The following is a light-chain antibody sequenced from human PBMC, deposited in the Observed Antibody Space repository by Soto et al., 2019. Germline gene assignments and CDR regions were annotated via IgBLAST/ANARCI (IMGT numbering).Light chain of an antibody. CDR1: QGISNY. Sequence: DIQMTQSPSSLSASVGDRVIITCRASQGISNYLAWYQQTPGKVPKLLIYAASTLQSGVPSRFSGSGSGTDFTLTISSLQPEDVGTYYCQKYNSAPHTFGQGTKLEIK. J-gene: IGKJ2*01. V-gene: IGKV1-27*01. CDR2: AAS. CDR3: QKYNSAPHT.